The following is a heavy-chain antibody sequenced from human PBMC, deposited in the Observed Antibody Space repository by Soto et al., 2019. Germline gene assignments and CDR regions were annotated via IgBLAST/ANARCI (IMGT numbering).Heavy chain of an antibody. V-gene: IGHV1-18*01. CDR1: GYTFTSYG. CDR2: ISAYNGNT. Sequence: GASVKVSCKASGYTFTSYGISWVRQSPGQGLEWMGWISAYNGNTNYAQKLQGRVTMTTDTSTSTAYMELRSLRSDDTAVYYCARDLAVAATGRYYYYGMDVWGQGTTVTVSS. CDR3: ARDLAVAATGRYYYYGMDV. D-gene: IGHD6-19*01. J-gene: IGHJ6*02.